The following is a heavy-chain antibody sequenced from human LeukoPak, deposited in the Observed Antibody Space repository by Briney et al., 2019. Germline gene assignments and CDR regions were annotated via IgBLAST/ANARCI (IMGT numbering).Heavy chain of an antibody. CDR2: INPEGSEK. CDR1: GLTFSSSW. V-gene: IGHV3-7*01. CDR3: ARDLAYSRLDY. Sequence: PGGSLRLSCAVSGLTFSSSWMDWVRQAPGKGLEWVASINPEGSEKYSADSVKGRFTNSRDNAKNSLYLQMDSLRVEDTAFYYCARDLAYSRLDYWGQGMLVTVSS. J-gene: IGHJ4*02. D-gene: IGHD5-18*01.